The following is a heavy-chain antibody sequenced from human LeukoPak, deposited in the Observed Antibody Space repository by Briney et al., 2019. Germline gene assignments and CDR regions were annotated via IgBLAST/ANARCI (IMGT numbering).Heavy chain of an antibody. V-gene: IGHV3-74*01. D-gene: IGHD6-19*01. CDR1: GFTFSSHW. CDR2: INSDGSST. CDR3: ARGWGTSGWYVPTI. Sequence: SGGSLRLSCAASGFTFSSHWMYWVRQAPGKGLVWVSRINSDGSSTSYADSVKGRFTISRDNAKNTLYLQVNSLRVEDTAVYYCARGWGTSGWYVPTIWGQGTMVTVSS. J-gene: IGHJ3*02.